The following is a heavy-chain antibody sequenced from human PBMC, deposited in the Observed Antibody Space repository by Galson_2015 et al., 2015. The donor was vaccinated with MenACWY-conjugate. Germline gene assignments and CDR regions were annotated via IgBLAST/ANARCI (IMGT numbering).Heavy chain of an antibody. Sequence: SVKVSCKASGGTFSSYAYLWVRQAPGQGLEWMGRIIPMAGTVNYAQKFQGRVTVTADSSARTVYMEMNSLRSDDTAVYYCARVRCIDTGGSFCWCGPWGQGTLVTVSS. CDR1: GGTFSSYA. V-gene: IGHV1-69*11. D-gene: IGHD1-26*01. CDR3: ARVRCIDTGGSFCWCGP. J-gene: IGHJ5*02. CDR2: IIPMAGTV.